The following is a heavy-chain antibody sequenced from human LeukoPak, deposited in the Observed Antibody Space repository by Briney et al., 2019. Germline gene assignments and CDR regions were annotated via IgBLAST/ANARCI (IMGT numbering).Heavy chain of an antibody. J-gene: IGHJ4*02. V-gene: IGHV3-11*04. Sequence: GGSLRLSCTASAFTLGDWYMSWIRQAPGKGLEWISYISNIGTTTYYAESVKGRFTISRDNAKNSLSLQMDSLRAEDTAVYYCVRDGGVSGYDLLDYWGQGTLVTVSS. CDR1: AFTLGDWY. D-gene: IGHD5-12*01. CDR2: ISNIGTTT. CDR3: VRDGGVSGYDLLDY.